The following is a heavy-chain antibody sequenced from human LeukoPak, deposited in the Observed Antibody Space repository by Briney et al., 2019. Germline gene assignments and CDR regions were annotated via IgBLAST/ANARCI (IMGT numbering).Heavy chain of an antibody. D-gene: IGHD6-19*01. CDR1: GFTVSSNY. V-gene: IGHV3-53*01. Sequence: PGGSLRLSCAASGFTVSSNYMSWVRQAPGKGLEWVSVIYSGGSTYYADSVKGRFTISRDNSKNTLYLQMNSLRAEDTAVYYCAREVAVAGRGAFDIWGQGTMVTVSS. CDR2: IYSGGST. CDR3: AREVAVAGRGAFDI. J-gene: IGHJ3*02.